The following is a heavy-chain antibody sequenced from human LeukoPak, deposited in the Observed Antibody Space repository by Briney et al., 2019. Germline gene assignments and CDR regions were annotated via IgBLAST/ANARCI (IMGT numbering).Heavy chain of an antibody. CDR2: INDDGSGT. V-gene: IGHV3-74*01. Sequence: GGSLRLSCAASGFTFSSYWMHWVRQAPGKGLVWVSRINDDGSGTSYADSVRGRFTISRDNAKNTLYLQMNSLRAEDTAVYYCARDNYGDYPIDYWGQGTVVTVPS. CDR3: ARDNYGDYPIDY. D-gene: IGHD4-17*01. J-gene: IGHJ4*02. CDR1: GFTFSSYW.